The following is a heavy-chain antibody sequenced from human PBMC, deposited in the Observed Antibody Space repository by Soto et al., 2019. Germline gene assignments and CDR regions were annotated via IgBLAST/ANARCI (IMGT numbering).Heavy chain of an antibody. J-gene: IGHJ6*02. CDR3: ARIRINYYYYGMDV. V-gene: IGHV1-8*01. D-gene: IGHD4-17*01. CDR2: MNPNSGNT. Sequence: QVQLVQSGAEVKKPGASVKVSSKASGCTFTSYDINWVRQATGQGLEWMGWMNPNSGNTGYAQKFQGRVTMTRNTSISTAYMELSSLRSEDTAVYYCARIRINYYYYGMDVWGQGTTVTVSS. CDR1: GCTFTSYD.